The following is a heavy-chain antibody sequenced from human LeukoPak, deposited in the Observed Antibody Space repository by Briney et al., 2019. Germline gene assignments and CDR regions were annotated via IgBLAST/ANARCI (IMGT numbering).Heavy chain of an antibody. CDR3: ARGSSSWFFDY. Sequence: QTGGSLRLSCAASGFTFRSYEMNWVRQAPGKGLEWVAVISYDGSNKYYADSVKGRFTISRDNSKNTLYLQINSLRAEDTAVYYCARGSSSWFFDYWGQGTLVTVSS. CDR2: ISYDGSNK. CDR1: GFTFRSYE. J-gene: IGHJ4*02. D-gene: IGHD6-13*01. V-gene: IGHV3-30*04.